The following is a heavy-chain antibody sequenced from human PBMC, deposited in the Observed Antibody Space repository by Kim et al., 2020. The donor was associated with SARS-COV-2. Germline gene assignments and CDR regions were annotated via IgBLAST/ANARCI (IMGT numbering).Heavy chain of an antibody. Sequence: GGSLRLSCAASGFTVSSNYMSWVRQAPGKGLEWVSVIYSGGSTYYADSVKGRFTISRDNSKNTLYLQMNSLRAEDTAVYYCARERPNYYDSSGYFDYWGQGTLVTVSS. CDR3: ARERPNYYDSSGYFDY. CDR2: IYSGGST. V-gene: IGHV3-53*01. J-gene: IGHJ4*02. D-gene: IGHD3-22*01. CDR1: GFTVSSNY.